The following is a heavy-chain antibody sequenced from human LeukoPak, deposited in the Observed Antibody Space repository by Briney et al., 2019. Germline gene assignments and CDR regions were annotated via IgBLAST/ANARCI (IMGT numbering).Heavy chain of an antibody. CDR1: GGTFSTYA. CDR3: ARDRGIGDASDI. J-gene: IGHJ3*02. D-gene: IGHD3-10*01. CDR2: INVILDTA. V-gene: IGHV1-69*04. Sequence: ASVKVSCKASGGTFSTYAISWVRQAPGQGLEWMGRINVILDTANYAQKFQGRVTITADISTSTSYMELSSLRSEDTAVYYCARDRGIGDASDIWGQGTMVTVSS.